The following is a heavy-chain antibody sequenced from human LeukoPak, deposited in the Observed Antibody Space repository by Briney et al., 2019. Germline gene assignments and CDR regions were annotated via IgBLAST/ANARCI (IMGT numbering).Heavy chain of an antibody. D-gene: IGHD5-18*01. J-gene: IGHJ4*02. Sequence: GGSLRLSCAASGFTFSSYWMSWVRQAPGKGLEWVAVISYDGSNKYYADSVKGRFTISRDNSKNTLYLQMNSLRAEDTAVYYCARGVVDGWIQPSLLDYWGQGTLVTVSS. CDR3: ARGVVDGWIQPSLLDY. CDR1: GFTFSSYW. V-gene: IGHV3-30*03. CDR2: ISYDGSNK.